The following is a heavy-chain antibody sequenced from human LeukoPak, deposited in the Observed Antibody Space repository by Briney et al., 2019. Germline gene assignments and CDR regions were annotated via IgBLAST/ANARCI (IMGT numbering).Heavy chain of an antibody. J-gene: IGHJ4*02. Sequence: PGGSLRLSCAASGFTFDDYGMSWVRQAPGKGLEWVSGIIWSGGSTGYADSVKGRFTTSRDNAKNSLYLQMNSLRAEDTALYYCARDDYGSGSWHDSWGQGTLVTVSS. CDR3: ARDDYGSGSWHDS. D-gene: IGHD3-10*01. CDR2: IIWSGGST. CDR1: GFTFDDYG. V-gene: IGHV3-20*04.